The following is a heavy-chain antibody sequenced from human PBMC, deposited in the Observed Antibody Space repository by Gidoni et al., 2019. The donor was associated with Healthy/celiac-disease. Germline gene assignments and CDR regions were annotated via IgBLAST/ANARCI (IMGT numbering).Heavy chain of an antibody. CDR3: ATGDSSSWYYFDY. Sequence: QVQLVKYGAEVKQPGASVKVSFKVSGYTLTELSIHWVRQAPGKGLEWMGGFDTEDGETIYAQKFQGRVTMTEDTSTDTAYMELSSLRSEDTAVYYCATGDSSSWYYFDYWGQGTLVTVSS. V-gene: IGHV1-24*01. CDR2: FDTEDGET. D-gene: IGHD6-13*01. CDR1: GYTLTELS. J-gene: IGHJ4*02.